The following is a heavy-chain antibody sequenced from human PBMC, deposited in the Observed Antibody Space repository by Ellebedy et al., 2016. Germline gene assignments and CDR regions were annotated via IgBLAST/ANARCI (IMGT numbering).Heavy chain of an antibody. CDR2: LSGDGTTT. CDR3: RQGHYADL. V-gene: IGHV3-23*01. Sequence: GGSLRLXXTASGLSLSNFFMSWIRQAPGKGLEWVSTLSGDGTTTYFADSVKGRFTISRDSSKNSVYLRMNNLRLEDTAVYYCRQGHYADLWGQGTLVTVSS. J-gene: IGHJ4*01. CDR1: GLSLSNFF. D-gene: IGHD4-17*01.